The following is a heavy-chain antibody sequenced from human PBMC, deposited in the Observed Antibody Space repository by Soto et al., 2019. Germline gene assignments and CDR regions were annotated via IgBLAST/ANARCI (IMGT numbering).Heavy chain of an antibody. Sequence: PSETLSLTCTVSGGSINSYYWSWIRQPPGKGLEWIGYINYSGSTNYNPSLKSRVTISVDTSKNQFSLRLTSVTAADTAVYYCARVRDWFDPWGQGTLVTVSS. J-gene: IGHJ5*02. CDR2: INYSGST. V-gene: IGHV4-59*12. CDR1: GGSINSYY. D-gene: IGHD3-3*01. CDR3: ARVRDWFDP.